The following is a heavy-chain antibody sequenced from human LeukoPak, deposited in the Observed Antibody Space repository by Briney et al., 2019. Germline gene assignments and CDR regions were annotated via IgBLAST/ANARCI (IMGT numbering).Heavy chain of an antibody. CDR1: GGSISSGGYS. D-gene: IGHD2-2*01. CDR3: ARAPGYCSSTSCYEYGMDV. J-gene: IGHJ6*02. V-gene: IGHV4-30-2*01. CDR2: IYHNGST. Sequence: SGTLSLTCAVSGGSISSGGYSWSWIRQPPGKGLEWIGYIYHNGSTYYNPSLKSRVTISVDRSKNQFSLKLSSVTAADTAVYYCARAPGYCSSTSCYEYGMDVWGQGTMVTVSS.